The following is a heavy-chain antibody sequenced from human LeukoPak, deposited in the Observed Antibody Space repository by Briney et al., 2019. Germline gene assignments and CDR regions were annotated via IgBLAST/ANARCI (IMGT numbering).Heavy chain of an antibody. CDR1: GYTFTSYD. J-gene: IGHJ6*03. CDR3: ARAFVVVPAAILGVFYYYYMDV. D-gene: IGHD2-2*01. CDR2: MNPNSGNT. V-gene: IGHV1-8*01. Sequence: ASVKVSCKASGYTFTSYDINWVRQATGQGLEWMGWMNPNSGNTGYAQKSQGRVTMTRNTSISTAYMELSSLRSEDTAVYYCARAFVVVPAAILGVFYYYYMDVWGKGTTVTVSS.